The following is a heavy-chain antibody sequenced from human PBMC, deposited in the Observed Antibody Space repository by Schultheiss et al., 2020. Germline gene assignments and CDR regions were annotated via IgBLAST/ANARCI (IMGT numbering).Heavy chain of an antibody. CDR3: ARGAKYSSSWTHGMDV. CDR2: ISAYNGNT. Sequence: ASVKVSCKASGYTFTSYGISWVRQAPGQGLEWMGWISAYNGNTNYAQKLQGRVTMTTDTSTSTAYMELRSLRSDDTAVYYCARGAKYSSSWTHGMDVWGQGTTVTVSS. D-gene: IGHD6-13*01. J-gene: IGHJ6*02. CDR1: GYTFTSYG. V-gene: IGHV1-18*01.